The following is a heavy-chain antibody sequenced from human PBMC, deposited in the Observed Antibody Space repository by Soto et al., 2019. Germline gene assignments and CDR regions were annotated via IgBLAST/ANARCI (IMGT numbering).Heavy chain of an antibody. V-gene: IGHV3-21*02. CDR2: ISSSSSNI. CDR1: GFTFSTCS. Sequence: EVQLVESGGGLVKPGGSLRLSCAASGFTFSTCSMNWVRQAPGKGLEWVSSISSSSSNIYYADSVKGRFTISRDNAKNSLYLQMNSLRADDTAVYYCARDNGYDAATLDYWGQGTLLTVSS. D-gene: IGHD5-12*01. CDR3: ARDNGYDAATLDY. J-gene: IGHJ4*02.